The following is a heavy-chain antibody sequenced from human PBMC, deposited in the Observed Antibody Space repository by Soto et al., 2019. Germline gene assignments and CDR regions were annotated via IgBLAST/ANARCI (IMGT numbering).Heavy chain of an antibody. J-gene: IGHJ4*02. V-gene: IGHV1-69*01. D-gene: IGHD3-10*01. CDR2: IMPIIGTA. Sequence: QVQLVQSGAEVKKPGSSVKDSCKASGGTFSSHVFNWVRQAPGQGLEWMGGIMPIIGTANYAQKFQGRVTITADESTSTAYMELCSLRSEDTAVYYCARDLEFRDGNISHLDYWGQGTLVTVSS. CDR1: GGTFSSHV. CDR3: ARDLEFRDGNISHLDY.